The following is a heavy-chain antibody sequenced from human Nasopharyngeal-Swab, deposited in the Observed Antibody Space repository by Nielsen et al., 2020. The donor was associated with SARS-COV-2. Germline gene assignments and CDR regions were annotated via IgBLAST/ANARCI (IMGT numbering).Heavy chain of an antibody. V-gene: IGHV3-23*01. CDR2: ISGSGGST. D-gene: IGHD1-26*01. J-gene: IGHJ5*02. Sequence: GESLKISCAASGFTFSSYAMSWVRQAPGKGLEWVSAISGSGGSTYYADSVKGRFTISRDNSKNTLYLQMNSLRAEDTAVYYCASPPMLWLLLEGWFDPWGQGTLVTVSS. CDR3: ASPPMLWLLLEGWFDP. CDR1: GFTFSSYA.